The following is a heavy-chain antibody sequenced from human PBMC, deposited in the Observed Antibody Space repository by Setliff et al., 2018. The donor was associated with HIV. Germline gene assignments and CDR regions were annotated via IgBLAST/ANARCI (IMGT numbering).Heavy chain of an antibody. CDR1: GGSITRTPYY. D-gene: IGHD3-10*01. J-gene: IGHJ4*02. V-gene: IGHV4-39*01. CDR3: ARLSGGMVPNY. Sequence: SETLSLTCTVSGGSITRTPYYWGWIRQPPGKGLEWIGSIYHTGITYDNPSLKSRVTISVDTSKKQISLRLSSVTAADTAVYYCARLSGGMVPNYWGQGTLVTVSS. CDR2: IYHTGIT.